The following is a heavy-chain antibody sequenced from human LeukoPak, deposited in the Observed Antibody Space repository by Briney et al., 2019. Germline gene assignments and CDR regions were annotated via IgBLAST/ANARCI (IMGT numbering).Heavy chain of an antibody. J-gene: IGHJ4*02. CDR3: AKGGDSSGWYNFDY. CDR1: GFTFSTYV. Sequence: GGSLRLSCAASGFTFSTYVMSWVRQAPGKGLEWVSVIMSIDGTTYYADSVKGRFTSSRDSYKNTLYLQMSSLRAEDTAVYYCAKGGDSSGWYNFDYWGQGTLGTVSS. CDR2: IMSIDGTT. D-gene: IGHD6-19*01. V-gene: IGHV3-23*01.